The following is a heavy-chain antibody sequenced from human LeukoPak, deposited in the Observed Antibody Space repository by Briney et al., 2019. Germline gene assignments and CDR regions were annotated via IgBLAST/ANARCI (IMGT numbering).Heavy chain of an antibody. J-gene: IGHJ6*03. CDR3: ARGPSITMVRGGQWYYYMDV. CDR1: GYTFTSYA. Sequence: GASVKVSCKASGYTFTSYAISWVRQAPGQGLEWMGGIIPIFGTANYAQKFQGRVTMTRDTSTNTVYMELSSLRSEDTAVYYCARGPSITMVRGGQWYYYMDVWGKGTTVTISS. D-gene: IGHD3-10*01. V-gene: IGHV1-69*05. CDR2: IIPIFGTA.